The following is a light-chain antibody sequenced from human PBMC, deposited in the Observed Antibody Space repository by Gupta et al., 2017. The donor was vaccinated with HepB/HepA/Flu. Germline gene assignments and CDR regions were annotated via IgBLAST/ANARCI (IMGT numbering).Light chain of an antibody. Sequence: DIQMTQSPSSLSASVGDTVTITCRASQGIKNYLAWFQQKPGKAPKSLIYGASNLQSGVPSKFSGSGSGTDFTLTINSLQPEDFATYFCQQYNSHPWTFGKGTKVEIK. CDR3: QQYNSHPWT. J-gene: IGKJ1*01. CDR2: GAS. V-gene: IGKV1-16*02. CDR1: QGIKNY.